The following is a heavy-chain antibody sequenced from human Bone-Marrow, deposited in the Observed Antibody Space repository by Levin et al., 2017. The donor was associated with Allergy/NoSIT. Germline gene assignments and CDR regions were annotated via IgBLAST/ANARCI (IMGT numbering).Heavy chain of an antibody. D-gene: IGHD2-2*01. V-gene: IGHV1-24*01. CDR2: FDPEDGET. J-gene: IGHJ4*02. CDR1: GYTLTELS. Sequence: GESLKISCKVSGYTLTELSMHWVRQAPGKGLEWMGGFDPEDGETIYAQKFQGRVTMTEDTSTDTAYMELSSLRSEDTAVYYCATLSKLPAAMSYWGQGTLVTVSS. CDR3: ATLSKLPAAMSY.